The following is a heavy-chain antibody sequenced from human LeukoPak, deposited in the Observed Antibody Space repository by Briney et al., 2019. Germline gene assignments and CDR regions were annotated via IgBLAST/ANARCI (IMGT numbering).Heavy chain of an antibody. CDR1: GFTFDDYA. CDR3: AKDIGPGEDFWSGYYDY. CDR2: ISWNSGSI. V-gene: IGHV3-9*01. D-gene: IGHD3-3*01. Sequence: GRSLRLSCAASGFTFDDYAMHWVRQAPGKGLEWVSGISWNSGSIGYADSVKGRFTTSRDNAKNSLYLQMNSLRAEDTALYYCAKDIGPGEDFWSGYYDYWGQGTLVTVSS. J-gene: IGHJ4*02.